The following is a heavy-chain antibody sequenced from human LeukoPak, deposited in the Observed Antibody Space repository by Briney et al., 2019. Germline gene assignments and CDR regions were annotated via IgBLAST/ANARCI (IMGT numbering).Heavy chain of an antibody. CDR1: RGSITSYY. CDR2: MYYSGST. V-gene: IGHV4-59*01. CDR3: ARGVAGYGPYDY. D-gene: IGHD5-12*01. Sequence: SETLSLTCIVSRGSITSYYWSWIRQPPGKGLEWIGYMYYSGSTNYNPSLKSRVTISLDTPKNQFSLRLNSVTAADTAVYYCARGVAGYGPYDYWGQGTLVTVSS. J-gene: IGHJ4*02.